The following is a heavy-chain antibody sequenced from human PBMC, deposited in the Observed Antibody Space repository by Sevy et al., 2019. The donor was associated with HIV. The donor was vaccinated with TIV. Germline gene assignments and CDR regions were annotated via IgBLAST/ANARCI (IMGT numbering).Heavy chain of an antibody. CDR3: ARDDPDNDGMDV. V-gene: IGHV3-30*02. J-gene: IGHJ6*02. Sequence: GGSLRLSYATSGFSFSWYDIQWVRQAPGKGLEWVAFILYDGSKKYYGDSVKGRFTISRDNSKNTLYLQMNSLRVEDTAVYYCARDDPDNDGMDVWGQGTMVTVSS. CDR1: GFSFSWYD. D-gene: IGHD2-15*01. CDR2: ILYDGSKK.